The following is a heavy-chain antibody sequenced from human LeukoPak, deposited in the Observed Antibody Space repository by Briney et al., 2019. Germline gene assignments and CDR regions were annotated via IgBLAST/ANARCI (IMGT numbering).Heavy chain of an antibody. J-gene: IGHJ4*02. V-gene: IGHV3-23*01. CDR3: AKDVSSSGSQY. Sequence: GGSLRLSCAASGFTFSSYAMSWVRQAPGKGLEWVSAISAGGGSTYYAGSVKGRFTISRDNSRKTLYLQMSSLRAEDTAVYYCAKDVSSSGSQYWGQGTLVTVSS. CDR1: GFTFSSYA. CDR2: ISAGGGST. D-gene: IGHD3-22*01.